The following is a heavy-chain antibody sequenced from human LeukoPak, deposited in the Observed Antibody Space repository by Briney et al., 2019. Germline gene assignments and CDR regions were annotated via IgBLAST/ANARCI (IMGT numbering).Heavy chain of an antibody. D-gene: IGHD6-19*01. CDR1: GFTFSSYA. J-gene: IGHJ4*02. CDR3: AKCVAGTLIAPDY. Sequence: GGSLRLSCAASGFTFSSYAMSWVRQAPGKGLEWVSAISGSGGSTYYADSVKGRLTISRDNSKNTLYLQMNSLRAEDTAVYYCAKCVAGTLIAPDYWGQGTLVTVSS. CDR2: ISGSGGST. V-gene: IGHV3-23*01.